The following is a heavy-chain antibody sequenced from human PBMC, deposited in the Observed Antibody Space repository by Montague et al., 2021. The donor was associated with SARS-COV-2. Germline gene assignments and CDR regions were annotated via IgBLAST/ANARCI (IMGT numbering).Heavy chain of an antibody. D-gene: IGHD3-22*01. CDR2: INHRGST. Sequence: ESLSLMCAVYDGSFSDYSWTWIRQPPGKGLEWIGEINHRGSTNYNPSLKSRVTISVDTSKNQFSLKMTSVTAADTAVYYCARGRQHINMVVVVVTGGEYYFDFWGQGTLVAVSS. V-gene: IGHV4-34*01. CDR3: ARGRQHINMVVVVVTGGEYYFDF. J-gene: IGHJ4*02. CDR1: DGSFSDYS.